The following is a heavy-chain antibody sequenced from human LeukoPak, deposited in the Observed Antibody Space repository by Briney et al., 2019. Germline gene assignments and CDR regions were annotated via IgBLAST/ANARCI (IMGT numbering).Heavy chain of an antibody. CDR3: ARESMTNCYYGMDV. CDR1: GGSISSSY. V-gene: IGHV4-59*01. CDR2: IYYSGST. D-gene: IGHD2/OR15-2a*01. J-gene: IGHJ6*02. Sequence: SETLSLTCTVSGGSISSSYWSWIRKPPGKGLEWIGYIYYSGSTNYNPSLKSRVTISVDTSKNQFSLKLSSVTAADTAVYYCARESMTNCYYGMDVWGQGTTVTVSS.